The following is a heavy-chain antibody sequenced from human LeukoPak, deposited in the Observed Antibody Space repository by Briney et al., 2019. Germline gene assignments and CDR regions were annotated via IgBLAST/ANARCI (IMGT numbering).Heavy chain of an antibody. V-gene: IGHV4-34*01. CDR3: ATYGGDWKFDS. D-gene: IGHD2-21*01. CDR1: DGSLDIYY. Sequence: SETLSLTCGPSDGSLDIYYWMFVRQPPGKGLQWIGEITYRGSPYYHPSLKSRVTISIDASQRHVSLTLNSVTAADTAVYYCATYGGDWKFDSWGQGTLVTVSS. J-gene: IGHJ4*02. CDR2: ITYRGSP.